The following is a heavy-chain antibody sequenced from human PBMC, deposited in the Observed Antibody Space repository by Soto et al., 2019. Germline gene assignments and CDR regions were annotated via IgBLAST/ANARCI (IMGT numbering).Heavy chain of an antibody. CDR1: GFTFSSYS. D-gene: IGHD6-19*01. CDR3: ARDWAPRLRIAVAGTGLSYYYYGMDV. CDR2: ISSSSSYI. J-gene: IGHJ6*02. V-gene: IGHV3-21*01. Sequence: GGSLRLSCAASGFTFSSYSMNWVRQAPGKGLEWVSSISSSSSYIYYADSVKGRFTISRDNAKNSLYLQTNSLRAEDTAVYYCARDWAPRLRIAVAGTGLSYYYYGMDVWGQGTTVTVSS.